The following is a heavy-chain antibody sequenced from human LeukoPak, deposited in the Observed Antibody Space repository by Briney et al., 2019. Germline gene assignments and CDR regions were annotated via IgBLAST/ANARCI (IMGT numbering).Heavy chain of an antibody. J-gene: IGHJ4*02. CDR1: GFTFSGSA. D-gene: IGHD1-26*01. CDR2: IRGKANSYAT. Sequence: GGSLRLSCAASGFTFSGSAMHWVRQASGKGLEWVGLIRGKANSYATAYAASVKGRFTISRDDSKNKAYLQMNSLKTEDTAVYYCTTGNSGTDYWGQGTLVTVSS. CDR3: TTGNSGTDY. V-gene: IGHV3-73*01.